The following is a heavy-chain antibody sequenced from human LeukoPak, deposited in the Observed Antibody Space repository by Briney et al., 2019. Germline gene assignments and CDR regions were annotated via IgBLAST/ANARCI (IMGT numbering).Heavy chain of an antibody. V-gene: IGHV3-21*01. CDR2: ISSSSIYK. CDR3: ARGPLGIFGVVTPDY. J-gene: IGHJ4*02. Sequence: GGSLRLSCAASGFTFSSYSMNWVRQAPGKGLEWVSSISSSSIYKYYADSVKGRFTISRGNAKNSLYLQMNSLRAEDTAVYYCARGPLGIFGVVTPDYWGQGTLVTVSS. CDR1: GFTFSSYS. D-gene: IGHD3-3*01.